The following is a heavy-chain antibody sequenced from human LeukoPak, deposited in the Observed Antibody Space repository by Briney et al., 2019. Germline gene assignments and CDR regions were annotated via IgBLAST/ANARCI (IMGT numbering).Heavy chain of an antibody. CDR3: ARGAIELELPLDP. V-gene: IGHV1-2*02. D-gene: IGHD1-7*01. CDR2: INPNSGGT. Sequence: ASVKVSCKASGYTFTGYYMHRVRQAPGQGLEWMGWINPNSGGTNYAQKFQGRVTMTRDTSISTAYMELSRLRSDDTAVYYCARGAIELELPLDPWGQGTLVTVSS. CDR1: GYTFTGYY. J-gene: IGHJ5*02.